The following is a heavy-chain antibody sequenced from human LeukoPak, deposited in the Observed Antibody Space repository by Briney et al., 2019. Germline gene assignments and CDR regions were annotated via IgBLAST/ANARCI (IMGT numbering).Heavy chain of an antibody. Sequence: SETLSLTCTVSGASISSYYWSWIRQPPGKGLEWIGYIYYSGSTNYNPALKSRVTISEDTSRNQISLKLSSVTAADTAVYYCARVRGYYDSSGYDYWGQGTLVTVSS. CDR3: ARVRGYYDSSGYDY. CDR2: IYYSGST. CDR1: GASISSYY. J-gene: IGHJ4*02. V-gene: IGHV4-59*01. D-gene: IGHD3-22*01.